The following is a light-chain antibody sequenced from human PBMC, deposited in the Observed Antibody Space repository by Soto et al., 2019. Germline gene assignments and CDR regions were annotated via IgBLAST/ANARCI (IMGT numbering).Light chain of an antibody. CDR2: GVS. V-gene: IGLV2-14*01. CDR3: ISYTGSSTSYV. J-gene: IGLJ1*01. CDR1: RSDIGSYNY. Sequence: QSVLTQPPSVSGAPGQRVTISCSGTRSDIGSYNYVAWYQQFPGKTPKILIYGVSNRPSGVSSRFSGSKSGNTASLTISGLQAEDEADYYCISYTGSSTSYVFGSGTKVTVL.